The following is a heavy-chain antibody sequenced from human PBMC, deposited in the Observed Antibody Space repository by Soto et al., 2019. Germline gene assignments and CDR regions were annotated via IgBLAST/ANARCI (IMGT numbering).Heavy chain of an antibody. D-gene: IGHD2-2*01. V-gene: IGHV4-59*08. CDR2: IYYSGST. Sequence: SLTGAVRAGTVCSYWWWWIRQPPGKGLEWIGYIYYSGSTNYNPSLKSRVTISVDTSKNQFSLKLSSVTAADTAVYYCARGSYAPILWGQGTLVTVSS. CDR1: AGTVCSYW. J-gene: IGHJ4*02. CDR3: ARGSYAPIL.